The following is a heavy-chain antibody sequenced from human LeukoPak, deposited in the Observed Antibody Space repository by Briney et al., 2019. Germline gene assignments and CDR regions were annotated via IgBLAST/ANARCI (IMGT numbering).Heavy chain of an antibody. D-gene: IGHD6-6*01. CDR2: ICNSGST. CDR3: ARVIAARRSLGVGEYFQH. Sequence: TASETLCLTCTVSGGSMSSGSYYWSWIRQPAGKGLEWIERICNSGSTNYNPSLKSRVTISVDTSKNQFSLKLSSVTAADTAVYYCARVIAARRSLGVGEYFQHWGQGTLVTVSS. CDR1: GGSMSSGSYY. J-gene: IGHJ1*01. V-gene: IGHV4-61*02.